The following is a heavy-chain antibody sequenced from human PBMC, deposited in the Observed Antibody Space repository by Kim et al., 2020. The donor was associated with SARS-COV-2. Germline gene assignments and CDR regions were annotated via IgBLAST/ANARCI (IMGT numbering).Heavy chain of an antibody. J-gene: IGHJ6*02. CDR1: GFTFSSYG. Sequence: GGSLRLSCAASGFTFSSYGMHWVRQAPGKGLEWVAVIWYDGSNKYYADSVKGRFTISRDNSKNTLYLQMNSLRAEDTAVYYCARAPHRFRYFDWLLSDGDYYYGMDVWGQGTTVTVSS. CDR3: ARAPHRFRYFDWLLSDGDYYYGMDV. V-gene: IGHV3-33*01. D-gene: IGHD3-9*01. CDR2: IWYDGSNK.